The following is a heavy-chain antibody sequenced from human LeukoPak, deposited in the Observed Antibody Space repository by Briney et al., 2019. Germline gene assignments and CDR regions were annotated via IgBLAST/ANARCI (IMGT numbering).Heavy chain of an antibody. V-gene: IGHV4-30-4*01. CDR1: GGSISSGDYY. CDR2: IYYSGSA. CDR3: ARVPANYDILTGYYRGAFDI. Sequence: PSQTLSLTCTVSGGSISSGDYYWSWIRQPPGKGLEWIGYIYYSGSAYYNPSLKSRVTISIDTSKNQFSLKLSSVTAADTAVYYCARVPANYDILTGYYRGAFDIWGQGTMVTVFS. D-gene: IGHD3-9*01. J-gene: IGHJ3*02.